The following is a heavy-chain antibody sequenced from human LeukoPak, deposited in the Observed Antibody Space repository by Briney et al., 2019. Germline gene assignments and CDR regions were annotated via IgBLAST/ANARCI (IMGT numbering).Heavy chain of an antibody. CDR3: ARGDDSSGQPR. D-gene: IGHD3-22*01. CDR1: GGTFSSYA. J-gene: IGHJ4*02. V-gene: IGHV1-69*01. Sequence: GASVKVSCKASGGTFSSYAISWVRRAPGQGLEWMGGITPIFGTANYAQKFQGRVTITADESTSTAYMELSSLRSEDTAVYYCARGDDSSGQPRWGQGTLVTVSS. CDR2: ITPIFGTA.